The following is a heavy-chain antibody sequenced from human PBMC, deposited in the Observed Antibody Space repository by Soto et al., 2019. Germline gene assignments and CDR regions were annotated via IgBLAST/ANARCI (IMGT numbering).Heavy chain of an antibody. J-gene: IGHJ4*02. V-gene: IGHV3-23*01. D-gene: IGHD6-19*01. Sequence: GGSLRLSCAASGFTFSSYAMNWVRQAPGKGLEWVSAISGSGGSTYYADSVKGRFTISRDNSKNTLYLQMTRLRAEDTAVYYCAKDLGSSAWYPFDCWGQGTLVTVSS. CDR3: AKDLGSSAWYPFDC. CDR1: GFTFSSYA. CDR2: ISGSGGST.